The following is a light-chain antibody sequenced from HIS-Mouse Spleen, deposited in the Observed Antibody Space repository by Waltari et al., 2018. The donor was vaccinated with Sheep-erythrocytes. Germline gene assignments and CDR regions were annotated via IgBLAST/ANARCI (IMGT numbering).Light chain of an antibody. J-gene: IGLJ1*01. CDR2: DVS. CDR3: CSYAGSYNHV. CDR1: SSDVGGYNY. V-gene: IGLV2-11*01. Sequence: QSALTQPRSVSGSPGPPATISCTGTSSDVGGYNYVSWYQQYPGNAPKLMIYDVSKRPSGVPDRFSGSKSGNTASLTISGLQAEDEADYYCCSYAGSYNHVFATGTKVTVL.